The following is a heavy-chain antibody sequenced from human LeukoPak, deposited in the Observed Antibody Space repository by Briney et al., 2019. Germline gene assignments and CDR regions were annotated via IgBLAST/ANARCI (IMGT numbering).Heavy chain of an antibody. CDR3: ARAKTYYYDSSAPLGY. CDR2: ISYDGSNK. J-gene: IGHJ4*02. D-gene: IGHD3-22*01. V-gene: IGHV3-30-3*01. CDR1: GFTFSSYA. Sequence: GGSLRLSCAASGFTFSSYAMSWVRQAPGKGLEWVAVISYDGSNKYYADSVKGRFTISRDNSKNTLYLQMNSLRAEDTAVYYCARAKTYYYDSSAPLGYWGQGTLVTVSS.